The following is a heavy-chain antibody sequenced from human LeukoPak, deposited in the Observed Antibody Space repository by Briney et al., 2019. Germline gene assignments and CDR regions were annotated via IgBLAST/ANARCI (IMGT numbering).Heavy chain of an antibody. Sequence: ASVKVSCKASGYTFTSYGISWVRQAPGQGLEWMGWISAYNGNTNYAQKLQGRVTMTTDTSTSTAYMELRSLRSDDTAVYYCAKWGAEYGDYGDAFDIWGQGTMVTVSS. J-gene: IGHJ3*02. CDR2: ISAYNGNT. V-gene: IGHV1-18*01. D-gene: IGHD4-17*01. CDR1: GYTFTSYG. CDR3: AKWGAEYGDYGDAFDI.